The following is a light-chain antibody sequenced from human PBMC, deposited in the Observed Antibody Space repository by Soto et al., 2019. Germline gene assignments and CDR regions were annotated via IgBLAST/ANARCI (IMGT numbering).Light chain of an antibody. V-gene: IGKV3-20*01. CDR3: QEYNYWHPIT. CDR2: GAS. Sequence: ESVFTQSPGSLSLSPGERARLCCRASQSVRSSYLAWYQQKPGQAPRLIIYGASFRATGIPDRFSGSGSGTDFTLTISRLEPQDFAVYYCQEYNYWHPITFGGGTKVDIK. CDR1: QSVRSSY. J-gene: IGKJ4*01.